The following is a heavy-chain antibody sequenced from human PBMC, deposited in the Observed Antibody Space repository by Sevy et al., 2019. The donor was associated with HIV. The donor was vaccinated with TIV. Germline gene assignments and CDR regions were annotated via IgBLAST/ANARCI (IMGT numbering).Heavy chain of an antibody. D-gene: IGHD3-22*01. J-gene: IGHJ5*02. CDR2: ISRSGSTI. CDR1: GFTFSDYY. V-gene: IGHV3-11*01. Sequence: GGSLRLSCAASGFTFSDYYMSWIRQAPGKGLEWVSYISRSGSTINYADSVKGRFTISRDNAKNSLYLQINSLRAEDSAVYYCARENTMIEEPGWFEPWGQGTLVTVSS. CDR3: ARENTMIEEPGWFEP.